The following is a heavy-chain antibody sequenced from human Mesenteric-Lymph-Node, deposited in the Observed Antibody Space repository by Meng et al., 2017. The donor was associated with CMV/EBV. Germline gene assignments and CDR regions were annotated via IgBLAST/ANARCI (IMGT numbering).Heavy chain of an antibody. CDR2: IKPDASEI. Sequence: GESLKISCAASGFIFTNYYMGWLRQAPGKGLEWVANIKPDASEIYYLDSVRGRFTISRDNTKNSLYLQMNNLRAEDTAVYYCARVLEWGWFGPWGHGTLVTVSS. D-gene: IGHD1-26*01. CDR3: ARVLEWGWFGP. CDR1: GFIFTNYY. J-gene: IGHJ5*02. V-gene: IGHV3-7*01.